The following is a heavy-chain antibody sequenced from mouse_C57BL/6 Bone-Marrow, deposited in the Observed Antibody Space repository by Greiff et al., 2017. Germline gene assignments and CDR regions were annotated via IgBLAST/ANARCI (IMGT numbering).Heavy chain of an antibody. D-gene: IGHD2-3*01. J-gene: IGHJ4*01. Sequence: DVQLQESGPELVKPGASVKMSCKASGYTFTDYNMHWVKQSHGKSLEWIGYINPNNGGTSYNQKFKGKATLTVNKSSSTAYMERRSLTSEDSAGYYCARDGYYSYARDYWGQGTSVTVSS. CDR2: INPNNGGT. CDR3: ARDGYYSYARDY. V-gene: IGHV1-22*01. CDR1: GYTFTDYN.